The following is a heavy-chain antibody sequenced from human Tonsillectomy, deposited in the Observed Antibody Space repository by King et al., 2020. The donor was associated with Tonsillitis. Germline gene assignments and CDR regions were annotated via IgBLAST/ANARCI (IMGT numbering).Heavy chain of an antibody. Sequence: VQLVESGGGLVQPGGSQRLSCVVSGFIFSSYAMSWVRQAPGKGLEWVSAISENGEKTFYAESVKGRFTISRDNSGDTLYLQMNSLRAEDTAVYYCAKPMAARYFDYWGQGTLVTVSS. CDR2: ISENGEKT. J-gene: IGHJ4*02. D-gene: IGHD6-6*01. CDR1: GFIFSSYA. V-gene: IGHV3-23*04. CDR3: AKPMAARYFDY.